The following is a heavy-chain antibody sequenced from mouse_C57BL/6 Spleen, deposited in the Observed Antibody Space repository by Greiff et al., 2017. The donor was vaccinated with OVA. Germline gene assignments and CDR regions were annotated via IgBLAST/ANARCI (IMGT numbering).Heavy chain of an antibody. CDR2: INPNYGTT. Sequence: EVQVVESGPELVKPGASVKISCKASGYSFTDYNMNWVKQSNGKSLEWIGVINPNYGTTSYNQKFKGKATLTVDQSSSTAYMQLNSLTSEDSAVYYCARDVYYYGSSSLYAMDYWGQGTSVTVSS. J-gene: IGHJ4*01. D-gene: IGHD1-1*01. CDR1: GYSFTDYN. V-gene: IGHV1-39*01. CDR3: ARDVYYYGSSSLYAMDY.